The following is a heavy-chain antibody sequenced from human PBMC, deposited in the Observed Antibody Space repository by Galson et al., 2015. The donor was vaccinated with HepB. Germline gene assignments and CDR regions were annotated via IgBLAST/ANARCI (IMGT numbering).Heavy chain of an antibody. Sequence: SLRLSCAASGFTFNNCAMNWLRQAPGKGLEWLSVISDRGTYTAYADSVKGRFAISRDNSKDTVFLQMTSLGVEDTAVHFCGKDKVADTAIVIEHWGQGALVSVSS. J-gene: IGHJ1*01. D-gene: IGHD5-18*01. CDR3: GKDKVADTAIVIEH. V-gene: IGHV3-23*01. CDR1: GFTFNNCA. CDR2: ISDRGTYT.